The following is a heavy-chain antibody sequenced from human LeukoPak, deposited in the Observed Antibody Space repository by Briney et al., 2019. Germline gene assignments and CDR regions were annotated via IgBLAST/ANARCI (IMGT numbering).Heavy chain of an antibody. CDR2: IFSST. D-gene: IGHD6-19*01. CDR1: GFTVSSNS. J-gene: IGHJ4*02. CDR3: TTDRDSSGWYRNY. Sequence: SGGSLRLSCTVSGFTVSSNSMSWVRQAPGKGLEWVSFIFSSTHYSDSVKGRFTISRDDSKNTLYLQMNSLKTEDTAVYYCTTDRDSSGWYRNYWGQGTLVTVSS. V-gene: IGHV3-53*01.